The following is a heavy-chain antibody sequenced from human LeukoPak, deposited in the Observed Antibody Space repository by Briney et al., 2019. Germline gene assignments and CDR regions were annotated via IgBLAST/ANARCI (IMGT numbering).Heavy chain of an antibody. CDR3: ARVPPGGGSYGAFDI. D-gene: IGHD5-18*01. J-gene: IGHJ3*02. CDR2: INPNSGGT. Sequence: ASVKVSCKASGYTFTGYYMHWVRQAPGQGLEWMGWINPNSGGTNYAQKFQGRVTMTRDTSISTAYMELSRLRSDDTAVYYCARVPPGGGSYGAFDIWGQGQWSPSLQ. CDR1: GYTFTGYY. V-gene: IGHV1-2*02.